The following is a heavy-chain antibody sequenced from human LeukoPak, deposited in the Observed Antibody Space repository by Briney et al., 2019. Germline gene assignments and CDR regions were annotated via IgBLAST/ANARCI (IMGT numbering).Heavy chain of an antibody. V-gene: IGHV3-23*01. D-gene: IGHD3-22*01. CDR3: AKDGSVSYYYDSSGYYYGHY. Sequence: AGGSLRLSCAASRFTFSSYAMSWVRQAPGKGLKWVSTISGGGGSTYYADSVKGRFTISRDNSKNTLYLQMNSLRADDTAVYYCAKDGSVSYYYDSSGYYYGHYWGQGTLVTVSS. J-gene: IGHJ4*02. CDR1: RFTFSSYA. CDR2: ISGGGGST.